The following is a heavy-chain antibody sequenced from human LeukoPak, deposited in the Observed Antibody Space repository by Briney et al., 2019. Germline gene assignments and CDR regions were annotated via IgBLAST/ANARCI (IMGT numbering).Heavy chain of an antibody. CDR3: ARGDYYGSGSYENNWFDP. J-gene: IGHJ5*02. CDR2: INPNSGAT. V-gene: IGHV1-2*02. D-gene: IGHD3-10*01. Sequence: ASVKVSCKASGYSFTGYYMHWVRQAPGQGLEWMGWINPNSGATNYAQKFQGRVTMTRDTSISTAYMELSRLRSDDTAVYYCARGDYYGSGSYENNWFDPWGQGTLVTVSS. CDR1: GYSFTGYY.